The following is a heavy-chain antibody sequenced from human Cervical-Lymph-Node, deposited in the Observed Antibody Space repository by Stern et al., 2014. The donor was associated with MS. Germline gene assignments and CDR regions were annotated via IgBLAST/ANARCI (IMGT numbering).Heavy chain of an antibody. CDR1: GFTFSSYS. J-gene: IGHJ5*02. V-gene: IGHV3-48*02. CDR3: ARAYGDYYNWFDP. D-gene: IGHD4-17*01. CDR2: ISSSSSTI. Sequence: VQLVESGGGLVQPGGSLRLSCVASGFTFSSYSMNWVRQAPGKGLEWVSYISSSSSTIYYADSVKGRFTISRDNAKNSLFLQMNSLRDEDTAVYYCARAYGDYYNWFDPWGQGTLVTVSS.